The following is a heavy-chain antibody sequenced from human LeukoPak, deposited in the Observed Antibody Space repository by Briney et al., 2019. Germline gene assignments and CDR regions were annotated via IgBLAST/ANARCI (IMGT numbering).Heavy chain of an antibody. D-gene: IGHD2-2*01. CDR2: IWYDGSNK. Sequence: PGGSLRLSCAASGFTFSSYGMHWVRQAPGKGLEWVAVIWYDGSNKYYADSVKGRFTISRDNSKNTLYLQMNSLRAEDTAVHYCAREWEWRYCSSTSCSRGGAFDIWGQGTMVTVSS. V-gene: IGHV3-30*19. CDR3: AREWEWRYCSSTSCSRGGAFDI. J-gene: IGHJ3*02. CDR1: GFTFSSYG.